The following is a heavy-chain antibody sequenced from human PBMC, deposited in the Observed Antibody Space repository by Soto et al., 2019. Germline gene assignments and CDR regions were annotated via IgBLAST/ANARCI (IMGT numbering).Heavy chain of an antibody. CDR2: IYYSGST. D-gene: IGHD2-21*02. J-gene: IGHJ2*01. V-gene: IGHV4-31*03. CDR1: GGSISSGGYY. CDR3: ARVKGDRNYPWYFDL. Sequence: QVQLQESGPGLVKPSQTLSLTCTVSGGSISSGGYYWSWIRQHPGKGLEWIGYIYYSGSTYYNPSLQSRVTISVETFKNQFSLKLSSVTAADTAVYYCARVKGDRNYPWYFDLWGRGTLVTVSS.